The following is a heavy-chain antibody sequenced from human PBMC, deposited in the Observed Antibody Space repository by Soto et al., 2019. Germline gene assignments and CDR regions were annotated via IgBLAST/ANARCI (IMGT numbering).Heavy chain of an antibody. V-gene: IGHV3-33*01. Sequence: SLRLSCAASGFTFSSYGMHWVRQAPGKGLEWVAVIWYDGSNKYYADSVKGRFTISRDNSKNTLYLQMNSLRAEDTAVYYCARDLRYDFWSGPSPTPFDYWGQGTLVTVSS. J-gene: IGHJ4*02. CDR2: IWYDGSNK. D-gene: IGHD3-3*01. CDR1: GFTFSSYG. CDR3: ARDLRYDFWSGPSPTPFDY.